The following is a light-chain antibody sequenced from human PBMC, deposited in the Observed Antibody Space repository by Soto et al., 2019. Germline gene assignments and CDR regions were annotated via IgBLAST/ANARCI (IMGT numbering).Light chain of an antibody. V-gene: IGLV2-14*01. CDR2: EVS. CDR1: SSDVGGYNY. CDR3: SSYTSRSTLV. J-gene: IGLJ2*01. Sequence: QSALTQPASVSGSPRQSITISCTGTSSDVGGYNYVSWYQQHPGKAPKLMIYEVSNRPSGVSNRFSGSRSGNTASLTISGLQAEDEAEYYCSSYTSRSTLVFGGRTKLTVL.